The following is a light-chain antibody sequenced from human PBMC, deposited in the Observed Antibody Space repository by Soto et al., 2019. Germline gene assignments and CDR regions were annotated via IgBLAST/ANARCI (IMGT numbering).Light chain of an antibody. J-gene: IGKJ3*01. Sequence: EIVLTQSPGTLSLSPGERATLSCRASQSVSSSYLSWYQQKPGQAPRLLIYGASSRATGIPDRFSGSGSGTDFTLTISRLEPEDFAVCYCRQYGSSPPFFTFGPGTKVDIK. CDR3: RQYGSSPPFFT. CDR2: GAS. V-gene: IGKV3-20*01. CDR1: QSVSSSY.